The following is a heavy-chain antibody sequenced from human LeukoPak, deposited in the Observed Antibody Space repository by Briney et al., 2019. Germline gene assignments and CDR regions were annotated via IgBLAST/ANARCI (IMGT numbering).Heavy chain of an antibody. CDR2: IKQDGTEK. Sequence: GGSLRLSCAASGFTFSSYWMSWDRQAPGKGLEWVANIKQDGTEKYYVDSVKGRFTISRDNAKNSLYLQMNSQRAEDTAVYYCTRGAARPHYFDYWGQGTLVTVSS. J-gene: IGHJ4*02. CDR3: TRGAARPHYFDY. V-gene: IGHV3-7*03. D-gene: IGHD5-18*01. CDR1: GFTFSSYW.